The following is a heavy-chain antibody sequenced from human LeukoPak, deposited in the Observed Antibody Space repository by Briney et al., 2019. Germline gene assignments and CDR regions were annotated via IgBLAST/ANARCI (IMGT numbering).Heavy chain of an antibody. V-gene: IGHV4-30-4*01. Sequence: SETLSLTCTVSGVSLSSGDYYWSWLRQPAGKVLEWIGYVYHSGSTYYSPPLRNRVTLSVDTSKNQFSLKLSSVTAADTAVYYCARAHGSPSVRLFDSWGQGTLVTVSS. CDR2: VYHSGST. J-gene: IGHJ4*02. D-gene: IGHD3-10*01. CDR3: ARAHGSPSVRLFDS. CDR1: GVSLSSGDYY.